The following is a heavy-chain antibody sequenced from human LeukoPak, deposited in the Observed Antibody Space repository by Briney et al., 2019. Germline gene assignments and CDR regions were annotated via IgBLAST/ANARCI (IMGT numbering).Heavy chain of an antibody. J-gene: IGHJ5*02. CDR3: ARDRITMIVGTWFDP. CDR1: GFTFSSYG. CDR2: IWDDGSNK. D-gene: IGHD3-22*01. Sequence: GRTLRLSCAASGFTFSSYGMHWVRPAPGKGLKWVAVIWDDGSNKYYADSVKVRFTISRDNSKNTLYLQMNSLRAEDTAVYYCARDRITMIVGTWFDPWGQGGLVAVS. V-gene: IGHV3-33*01.